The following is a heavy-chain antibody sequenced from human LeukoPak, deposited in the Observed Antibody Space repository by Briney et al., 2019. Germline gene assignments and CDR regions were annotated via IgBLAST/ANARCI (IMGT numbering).Heavy chain of an antibody. Sequence: PSETLSLTCAVYGGSFSGYYWSWIRQPPGKGLEWIGEINHSGSTNYNPSLKSRVTISVDTSKNQFSLKLSSVTAADTAVYYCASYDSSGSAHYYGMDVWGQGTTVTVSS. CDR3: ASYDSSGSAHYYGMDV. J-gene: IGHJ6*02. D-gene: IGHD3-22*01. CDR1: GGSFSGYY. CDR2: INHSGST. V-gene: IGHV4-34*01.